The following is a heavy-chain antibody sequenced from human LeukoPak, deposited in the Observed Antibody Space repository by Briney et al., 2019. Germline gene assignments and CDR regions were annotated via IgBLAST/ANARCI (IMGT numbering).Heavy chain of an antibody. D-gene: IGHD2-8*01. V-gene: IGHV1-18*01. Sequence: ASVKVSCKASGYTFTSHGISWVRQAPGQGLEWMGWISAYNGNTNYAQKFQGRVTITTDESTSTAYMELSSLRSEDTAVYYCARDSVLMVYATPNDAFDIWGQGTMVTVSS. CDR1: GYTFTSHG. J-gene: IGHJ3*02. CDR3: ARDSVLMVYATPNDAFDI. CDR2: ISAYNGNT.